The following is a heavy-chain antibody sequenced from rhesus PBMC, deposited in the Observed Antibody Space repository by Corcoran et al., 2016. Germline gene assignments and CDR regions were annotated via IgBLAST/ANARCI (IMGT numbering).Heavy chain of an antibody. CDR3: TRAAAPAYFDY. CDR1: GYTFTSYY. Sequence: QVQLVQSGAEIKQPGASVKLSCKASGYTFTSYYMHWVRQAPGQGLEWIGLISPYHGNKGYAQNFQGRVTITTDTSTSTGYMELSSLGSEDTAVYYCTRAAAPAYFDYWGQGVLVTVSS. CDR2: ISPYHGNK. D-gene: IGHD2-33*01. V-gene: IGHV1-180*01. J-gene: IGHJ4*01.